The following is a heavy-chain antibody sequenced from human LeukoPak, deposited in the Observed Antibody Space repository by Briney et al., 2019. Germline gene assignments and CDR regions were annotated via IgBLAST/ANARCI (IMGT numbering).Heavy chain of an antibody. CDR1: GFTFDDYA. CDR2: ISWNSGSI. J-gene: IGHJ6*02. Sequence: GRSLRLSYAASGFTFDDYAMHWVRQAPGKGLEWVSGISWNSGSIGYADSVKGRFTISRDNAKNSPYLQMNSLRAEDTALYYCAKEDNYGMDVWGQGTTVTVSS. D-gene: IGHD5-24*01. CDR3: AKEDNYGMDV. V-gene: IGHV3-9*01.